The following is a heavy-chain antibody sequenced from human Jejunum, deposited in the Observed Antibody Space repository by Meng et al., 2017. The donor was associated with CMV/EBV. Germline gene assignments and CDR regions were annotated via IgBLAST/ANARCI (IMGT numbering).Heavy chain of an antibody. Sequence: YAMHWARQSPGKGLDWVAVISYDGSKKYYTDSVKGRFTISRDDSENTLYLHLDSLRTEDTAVYYCARPTLYTYGFRSDHYYGMDVWGQGTTVTVSS. D-gene: IGHD5-18*01. CDR1: YA. CDR3: ARPTLYTYGFRSDHYYGMDV. V-gene: IGHV3-30-3*01. CDR2: ISYDGSKK. J-gene: IGHJ6*02.